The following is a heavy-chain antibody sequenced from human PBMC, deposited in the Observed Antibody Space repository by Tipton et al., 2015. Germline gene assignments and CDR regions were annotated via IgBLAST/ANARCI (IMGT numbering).Heavy chain of an antibody. Sequence: TLSLTCTVSGGSISSSSYYWAWIRQPPGKGLEWIGSLYFSGSTYYNPSLKGRVTISVDTSKNQFSLKLSSVTAADTAVYYCARRFSHSSSWTFDYWGQGTLVTVSS. V-gene: IGHV4-39*01. CDR1: GGSISSSSYY. CDR3: ARRFSHSSSWTFDY. J-gene: IGHJ4*02. D-gene: IGHD6-13*01. CDR2: LYFSGST.